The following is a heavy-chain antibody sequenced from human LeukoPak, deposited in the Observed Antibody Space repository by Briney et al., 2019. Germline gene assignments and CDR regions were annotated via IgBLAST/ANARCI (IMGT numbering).Heavy chain of an antibody. D-gene: IGHD6-13*01. J-gene: IGHJ4*02. CDR2: IYYSGSS. CDR1: GGSISSYY. Sequence: SETLSLTCTVSGGSISSYYWSWIRQPPGKGLEWIGYIYYSGSSNYNPSLKSRVTISVDTSKNQFSLKLSSVTAADTAVYYCARGLRYSSSWYRDWGQGTLVTVSS. CDR3: ARGLRYSSSWYRD. V-gene: IGHV4-59*12.